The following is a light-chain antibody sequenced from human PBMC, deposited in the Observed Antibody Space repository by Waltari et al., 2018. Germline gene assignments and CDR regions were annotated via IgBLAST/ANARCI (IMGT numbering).Light chain of an antibody. V-gene: IGLV3-10*01. CDR3: YSTDSSSFPL. Sequence: SHELTQPPSVSVSPGQTARITCSGDAFPRKYAYWYQQKSGQAPVLLIYEDNKRPSGIPERFSGSSSGTLATLTISGALVEDEGDYYCYSTDSSSFPLFGGGTKLTVL. CDR2: EDN. J-gene: IGLJ2*01. CDR1: AFPRKY.